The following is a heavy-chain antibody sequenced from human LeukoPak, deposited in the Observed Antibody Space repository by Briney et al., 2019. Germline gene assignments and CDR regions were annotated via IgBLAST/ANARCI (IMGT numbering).Heavy chain of an antibody. Sequence: PGGSLRLSCAASGFTFSSYGMHWVRQAPGKGLEWVAVISYDGSNKYYADSVKGRFTISRDNSKNTLYLQMNSLRAEDTAVYYCARASSGWDGEYFDYWGQGTLVTVSS. CDR1: GFTFSSYG. D-gene: IGHD6-19*01. V-gene: IGHV3-30*03. J-gene: IGHJ4*02. CDR2: ISYDGSNK. CDR3: ARASSGWDGEYFDY.